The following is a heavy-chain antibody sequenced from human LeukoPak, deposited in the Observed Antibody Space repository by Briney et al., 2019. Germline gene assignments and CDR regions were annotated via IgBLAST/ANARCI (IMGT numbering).Heavy chain of an antibody. CDR3: ARSIAAAGTCWFDP. Sequence: PSETLSLTCTVSGGSIGSYYWSWIRQPPGKGLEWIGYIYYSGSTNYNPSLKSRVTISVDTSKNQFSLKLSSVTAADTAVYYCARSIAAAGTCWFDPWGQGTLVTVSS. CDR2: IYYSGST. CDR1: GGSIGSYY. J-gene: IGHJ5*02. D-gene: IGHD6-13*01. V-gene: IGHV4-59*08.